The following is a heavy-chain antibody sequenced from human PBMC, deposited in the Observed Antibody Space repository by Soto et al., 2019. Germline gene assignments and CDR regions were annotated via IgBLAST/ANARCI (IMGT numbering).Heavy chain of an antibody. D-gene: IGHD3-22*01. V-gene: IGHV5-51*01. CDR3: ARKDSSSAFDY. CDR2: IYPGDSDT. J-gene: IGHJ4*02. CDR1: GYSFTTYG. Sequence: EFLKMSFKGSGYSFTTYGIGWVRQMPGKGLEWMGIIYPGDSDTRYSPSFQGQVTISADKYISTAYLQWSSLKASDTAMYYCARKDSSSAFDYWGQGTLVTVSS.